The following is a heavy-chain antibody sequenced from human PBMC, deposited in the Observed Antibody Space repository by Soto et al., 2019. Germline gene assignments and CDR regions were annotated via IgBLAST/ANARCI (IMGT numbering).Heavy chain of an antibody. CDR2: IIPIFGTA. D-gene: IGHD3-22*01. Sequence: SVKVSCKASGGTFSSYAISWVRQAPGQGLEWMGGIIPIFGTANYAQKFQGRVTITADESTSTAYMELSSLRSEDTAVYYCARDVRYYDSSGYYYYPWGQGTPVTVSS. CDR1: GGTFSSYA. J-gene: IGHJ5*02. V-gene: IGHV1-69*13. CDR3: ARDVRYYDSSGYYYYP.